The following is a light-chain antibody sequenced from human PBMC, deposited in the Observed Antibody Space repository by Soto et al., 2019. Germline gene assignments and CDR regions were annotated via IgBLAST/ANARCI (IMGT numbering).Light chain of an antibody. J-gene: IGKJ5*01. Sequence: EVVLTQSPATLSLSPGETATLSCRASQSVSFYLGWYQQKPGQAPRLLVYDVSNRATGVPARFSGSGSETDFNLTISSLGPEDFAVYHCQQRHMWPITFGQGTRLEIK. CDR1: QSVSFY. CDR2: DVS. V-gene: IGKV3-11*01. CDR3: QQRHMWPIT.